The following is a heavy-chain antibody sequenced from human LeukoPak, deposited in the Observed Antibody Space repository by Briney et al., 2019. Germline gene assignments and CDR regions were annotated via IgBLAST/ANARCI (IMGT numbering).Heavy chain of an antibody. D-gene: IGHD3-22*01. CDR2: ISAYNGNT. V-gene: IGHV1-18*01. J-gene: IGHJ4*02. CDR3: ARGGITYYYDSIGYPWYFDY. Sequence: ASVKVSCKASGYTFTSYGISWVRQAPRQGLEWMGWISAYNGNTNYAQKLQGRVTMTTDTSTSTAYMELRSLRSDDTAVYYCARGGITYYYDSIGYPWYFDYWGQGTLVTVSS. CDR1: GYTFTSYG.